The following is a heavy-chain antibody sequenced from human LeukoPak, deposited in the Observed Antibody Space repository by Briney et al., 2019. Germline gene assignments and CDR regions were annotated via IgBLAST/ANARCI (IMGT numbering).Heavy chain of an antibody. CDR1: GGSISSSSYY. Sequence: SETLSLTCTVSGGSISSSSYYWGWIRQPPGKGLEWIGSIYYSGSTYYNPSLKSRVTISVDTSKNQFSLKLSSVTAADTAVYYCAIGGEEGLENWFDPWGQGTLVTVSS. J-gene: IGHJ5*02. CDR2: IYYSGST. V-gene: IGHV4-39*01. CDR3: AIGGEEGLENWFDP. D-gene: IGHD1-1*01.